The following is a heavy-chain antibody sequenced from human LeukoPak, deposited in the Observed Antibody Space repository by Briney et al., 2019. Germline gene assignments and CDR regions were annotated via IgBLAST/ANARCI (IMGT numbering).Heavy chain of an antibody. V-gene: IGHV1-69*13. D-gene: IGHD3-10*01. Sequence: ASVKVSCKASGGTFSSYAISWVRQAPGQGLEWMGGIIPIFGTANYAQKFQGRVTITADESTSTAYVELSSLRSEDTAVYYCARGGYYYGSGSYSHFDYWGQGTLVTVSS. J-gene: IGHJ4*02. CDR2: IIPIFGTA. CDR1: GGTFSSYA. CDR3: ARGGYYYGSGSYSHFDY.